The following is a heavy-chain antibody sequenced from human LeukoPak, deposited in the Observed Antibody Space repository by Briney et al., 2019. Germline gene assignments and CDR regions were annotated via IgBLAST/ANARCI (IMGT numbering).Heavy chain of an antibody. D-gene: IGHD3-16*01. CDR2: ISSSSSTI. CDR1: GFTFSSYS. Sequence: GGSLRLSCAASGFTFSSYSMNWVRQAPGKGLEWVSYISSSSSTIYYADSVKGRFTISRDNAKNSLYLQMNSLRAEDTAVYYCAREGLFGTIGYWGQGTLVTVSS. J-gene: IGHJ4*02. CDR3: AREGLFGTIGY. V-gene: IGHV3-48*04.